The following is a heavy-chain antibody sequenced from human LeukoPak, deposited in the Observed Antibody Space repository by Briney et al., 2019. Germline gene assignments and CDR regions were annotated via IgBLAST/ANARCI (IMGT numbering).Heavy chain of an antibody. V-gene: IGHV3-73*01. CDR3: TRQGRPDP. D-gene: IGHD3-10*01. J-gene: IGHJ5*02. CDR2: IRSKANSYAT. Sequence: GGSLRLSCAASGFTFSGSAMHWVRQASGKGLEWVGRIRSKANSYATAYAASVKGRFTNSRDDSKNTAYLQMNSLKTEDTAVYYCTRQGRPDPWGQGTLVTVSS. CDR1: GFTFSGSA.